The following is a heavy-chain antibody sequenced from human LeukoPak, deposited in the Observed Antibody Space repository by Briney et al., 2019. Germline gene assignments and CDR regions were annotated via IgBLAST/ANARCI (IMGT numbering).Heavy chain of an antibody. V-gene: IGHV3-33*01. Sequence: GGSLRLSCAASGFTFSSYGMSWVRQAPGKGLEWVAVIWYDGSNKYYADSVKGRFTISRDNSKNTLYQQMNSLRAEDTAVYYCAREGSMVANFDYWGQGTLVTVSS. CDR1: GFTFSSYG. CDR3: AREGSMVANFDY. J-gene: IGHJ4*02. CDR2: IWYDGSNK. D-gene: IGHD5-12*01.